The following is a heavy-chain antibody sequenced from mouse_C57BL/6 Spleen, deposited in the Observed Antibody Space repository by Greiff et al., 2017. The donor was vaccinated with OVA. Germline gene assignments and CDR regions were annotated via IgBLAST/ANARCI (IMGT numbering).Heavy chain of an antibody. D-gene: IGHD3-2*02. Sequence: PGGSMKLSCAASGFTFSDAWMDWVRQSPEKGLEWVAEIRNKANNHATYYAESVKGRFTISRDDSKSSVYLQMNSLRAEDTGIYYCTRQLRGYYFDYWGQGTTLTVSS. V-gene: IGHV6-6*01. CDR2: IRNKANNHAT. J-gene: IGHJ2*01. CDR1: GFTFSDAW. CDR3: TRQLRGYYFDY.